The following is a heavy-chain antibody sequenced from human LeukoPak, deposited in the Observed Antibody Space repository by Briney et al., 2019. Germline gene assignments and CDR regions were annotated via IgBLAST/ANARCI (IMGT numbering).Heavy chain of an antibody. CDR2: FYTSGST. CDR1: GGSISSYY. J-gene: IGHJ4*02. V-gene: IGHV4-4*07. CDR3: ARGFLGDYFGSGSYYVFDY. Sequence: SSETLSLTCTVSGGSISSYYWSWIRQPAGKGLEWIGRFYTSGSTKYNPSLKSRVTMSEDTSKNQFSLKLSSVTAADTAVYYCARGFLGDYFGSGSYYVFDYWGQGTLVTVSS. D-gene: IGHD3-10*01.